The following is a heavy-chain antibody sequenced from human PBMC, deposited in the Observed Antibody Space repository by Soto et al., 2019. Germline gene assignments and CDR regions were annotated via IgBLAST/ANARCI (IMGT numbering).Heavy chain of an antibody. Sequence: GGSLRLSCAASGFTFSSYWMSWVRQAPGKGLEWVANIRDSGSGTYYVDSVKGRFTISRDNAKNTLYLQMNSLRAEDTAVYYYAKDKYYYHFWGQGTLVTVSS. V-gene: IGHV3-23*01. D-gene: IGHD6-6*01. CDR1: GFTFSSYW. J-gene: IGHJ4*02. CDR3: AKDKYYYHF. CDR2: IRDSGSGT.